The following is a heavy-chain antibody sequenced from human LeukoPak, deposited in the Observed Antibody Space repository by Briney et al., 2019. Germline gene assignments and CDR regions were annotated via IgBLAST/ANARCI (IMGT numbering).Heavy chain of an antibody. CDR3: ARDGSGSYYNGFDY. CDR1: GYTFTGYY. J-gene: IGHJ4*02. Sequence: ASVKVSCKASGYTFTGYYMHWVRQAPGQGLEWMGRINPNGGGTNYAQKFQGRVTMTRDTSISTAYMELSRLRSDDTAVYYCARDGSGSYYNGFDYWGQGTLVTVSS. CDR2: INPNGGGT. V-gene: IGHV1-2*06. D-gene: IGHD3-10*01.